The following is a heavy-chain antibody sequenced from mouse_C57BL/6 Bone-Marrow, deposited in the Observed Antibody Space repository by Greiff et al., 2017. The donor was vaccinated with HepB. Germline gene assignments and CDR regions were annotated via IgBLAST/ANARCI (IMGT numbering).Heavy chain of an antibody. CDR2: IHPNSGST. CDR1: GYTFTSYW. D-gene: IGHD3-2*02. CDR3: ARGGRKTAQAKRFAY. V-gene: IGHV1-64*01. Sequence: QVQLQQPGAELVKPGASVKLSCKASGYTFTSYWMHWVKQRPGQGLEWIGMIHPNSGSTNYNEKFKSKATLTVDKSSSTAYMQLSSLTSEDSAVYYCARGGRKTAQAKRFAYWGQGTLVTVSA. J-gene: IGHJ3*01.